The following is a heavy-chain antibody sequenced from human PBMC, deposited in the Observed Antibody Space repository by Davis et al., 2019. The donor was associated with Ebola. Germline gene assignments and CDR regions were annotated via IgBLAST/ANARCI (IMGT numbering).Heavy chain of an antibody. CDR3: ARDRSSLGYDFWSGTPYYYGMDV. V-gene: IGHV3-48*02. Sequence: PGGSLRLSCAASGFTFSSYEMNWVRQAPGKGLEWVSYISSSSSTIYYADSVKGRFTISRDNAKNSLYLQMNSLRDEDTAVYYCARDRSSLGYDFWSGTPYYYGMDVWGQGTTVTVSS. CDR2: ISSSSSTI. D-gene: IGHD3-3*01. J-gene: IGHJ6*02. CDR1: GFTFSSYE.